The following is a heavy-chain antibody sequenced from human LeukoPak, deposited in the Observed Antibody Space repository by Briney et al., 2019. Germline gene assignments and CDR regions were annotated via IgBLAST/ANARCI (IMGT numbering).Heavy chain of an antibody. CDR3: ASGARLVLFRGGFDP. CDR1: GGSISSGDYY. J-gene: IGHJ5*02. D-gene: IGHD6-19*01. CDR2: IYYSGST. V-gene: IGHV4-30-4*01. Sequence: SQTLSLTCTVSGGSISSGDYYWSWIRQPPGKGLEWIGYIYYSGSTYYNPSLKCRVTISVDTSKNQFSLRLSSVTAADTAVYYCASGARLVLFRGGFDPWGQGTLVTVSS.